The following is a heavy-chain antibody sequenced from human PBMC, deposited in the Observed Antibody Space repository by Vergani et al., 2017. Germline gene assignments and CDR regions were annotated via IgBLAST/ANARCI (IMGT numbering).Heavy chain of an antibody. CDR1: GYNFTSYW. D-gene: IGHD4-23*01. V-gene: IGHV5-10-1*03. CDR2: IDPSDSYS. Sequence: EVQLVQSGAEVKKPGESLRISCKGSGYNFTSYWINWVRQMPGKGLEWMGRIDPSDSYSNYSPSFQGHVTISADKSISTAYLQWSSLKASDTAMYYCARSTVVTRHDAFDIWGQGTMVTVSS. J-gene: IGHJ3*02. CDR3: ARSTVVTRHDAFDI.